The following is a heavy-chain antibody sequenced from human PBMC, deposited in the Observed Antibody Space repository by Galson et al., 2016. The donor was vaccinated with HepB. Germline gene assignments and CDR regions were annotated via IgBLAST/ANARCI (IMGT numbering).Heavy chain of an antibody. J-gene: IGHJ4*02. CDR1: GYTPTSYA. Sequence: SVKVSCKASGYTPTSYAMHWVRQAPGQRLEWMGWINAGNGNTKYSQKFQGRVTITRDTSASTAYMELSSLRSEDTAVYYCASTGSGSYSGYYWGQGTLVTVSS. CDR3: ASTGSGSYSGYY. CDR2: INAGNGNT. V-gene: IGHV1-3*01. D-gene: IGHD3-10*01.